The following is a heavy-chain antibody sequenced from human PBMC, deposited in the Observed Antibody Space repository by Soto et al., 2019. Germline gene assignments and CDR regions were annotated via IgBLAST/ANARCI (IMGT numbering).Heavy chain of an antibody. CDR3: ARDGSYYYYYMDV. J-gene: IGHJ6*03. V-gene: IGHV3-23*01. Sequence: GGSLRLSCAASGFTFISYAMSWVRQAPGKGLEWVSAISGSGSTIYYADSVKGRFTISRDNAKNSLYLQMNSLRAEDTAVYYCARDGSYYYYYMDVWGKGTTVTV. CDR2: ISGSGSTI. CDR1: GFTFISYA. D-gene: IGHD1-26*01.